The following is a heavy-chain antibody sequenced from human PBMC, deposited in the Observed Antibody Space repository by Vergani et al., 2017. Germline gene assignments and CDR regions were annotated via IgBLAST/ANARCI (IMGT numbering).Heavy chain of an antibody. Sequence: EVQLVESGGGLVKPGGSLRLSCAASGFTFSSYTMNWVRQAPGKGLEWVSSISSSSSYIYYADSVKGRFTISRDNAKNSLYLQMNSLRAEDTAVYYCARGRSRITIFGVAQSAVFDPWGQGTLVTVSS. D-gene: IGHD3-3*01. V-gene: IGHV3-21*01. CDR2: ISSSSSYI. CDR3: ARGRSRITIFGVAQSAVFDP. J-gene: IGHJ5*02. CDR1: GFTFSSYT.